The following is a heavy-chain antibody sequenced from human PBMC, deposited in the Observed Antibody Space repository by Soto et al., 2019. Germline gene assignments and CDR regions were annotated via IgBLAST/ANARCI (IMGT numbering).Heavy chain of an antibody. D-gene: IGHD2-2*01. J-gene: IGHJ6*02. V-gene: IGHV1-69*01. CDR1: GGTFSSYA. CDR2: IIPISDKT. CDR3: ARSQGSSTSLEIYYYYYYGRAV. Sequence: QVQLVQSGAEVKKPGSSVKVSCKASGGTFSSYAISWVRQAPGQGLEWMGGIIPISDKTNYAQKVQGRVTITADETTSTAYMELSSLRSEDKAVDYCARSQGSSTSLEIYYYYYYGRAVWGQGTTVTVTS.